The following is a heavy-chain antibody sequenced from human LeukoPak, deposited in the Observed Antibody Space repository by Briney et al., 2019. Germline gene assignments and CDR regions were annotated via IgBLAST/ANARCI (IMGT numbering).Heavy chain of an antibody. D-gene: IGHD2-2*01. CDR2: IVVGSGNT. J-gene: IGHJ6*04. Sequence: GASVKVSCKASGFTFTSSAVQWVRQARGQRLGWIGWIVVGSGNTNYAQKFQERVTITRDMSTSTAYMELSSLRSEDTAVYYCAATPGVVVPAAMWFYYYGMDVWGKGTTVTVSS. CDR3: AATPGVVVPAAMWFYYYGMDV. V-gene: IGHV1-58*01. CDR1: GFTFTSSA.